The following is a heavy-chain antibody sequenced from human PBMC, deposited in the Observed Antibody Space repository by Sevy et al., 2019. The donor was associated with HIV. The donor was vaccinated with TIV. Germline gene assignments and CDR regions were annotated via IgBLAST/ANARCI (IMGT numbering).Heavy chain of an antibody. D-gene: IGHD1-26*01. J-gene: IGHJ4*02. V-gene: IGHV4-59*08. CDR1: GGSITSLY. CDR3: AGENAWGRGYS. CDR2: IYYNGHI. Sequence: SEPLSLTCTVSGGSITSLYWNWIRQPPGKGLEWIANIYYNGHINYNPSLKSRVTLSLDTSKNQFSLRLRSVTAADTAMYYCAGENAWGRGYSWGQGTLVTVSS.